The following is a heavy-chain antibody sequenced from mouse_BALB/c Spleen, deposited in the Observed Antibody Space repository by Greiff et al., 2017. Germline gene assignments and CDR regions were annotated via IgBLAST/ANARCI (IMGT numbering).Heavy chain of an antibody. V-gene: IGHV5-17*02. CDR3: ARGYDDAMDY. D-gene: IGHD2-14*01. Sequence: EVKLVESGGGLVQPGGSRKLSCAASGFTFSSFVMHWVRQAPEKGLEWVAYISSGSITIYYADTVKGRITISRDNPKNTLFLQMTSLRSEDTAMYYCARGYDDAMDYWGQGTSVTVSS. J-gene: IGHJ4*01. CDR1: GFTFSSFV. CDR2: ISSGSITI.